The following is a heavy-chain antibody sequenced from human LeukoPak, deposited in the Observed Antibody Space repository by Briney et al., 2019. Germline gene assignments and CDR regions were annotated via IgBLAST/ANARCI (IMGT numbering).Heavy chain of an antibody. CDR2: INLGDSDT. J-gene: IGHJ5*02. CDR3: ARRGSGATWFDP. D-gene: IGHD1-26*01. CDR1: GYSFTSYW. Sequence: GESLKISFKGSGYSFTSYWISWVRQMPGKGLEWMGIINLGDSDTRYCPSFQGQVTISADKSTRTAYLQWSSLKASDTAIYYCARRGSGATWFDPWGQGTLVTVSS. V-gene: IGHV5-51*01.